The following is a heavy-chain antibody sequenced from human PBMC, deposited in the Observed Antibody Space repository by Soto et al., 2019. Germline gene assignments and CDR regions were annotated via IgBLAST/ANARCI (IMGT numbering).Heavy chain of an antibody. Sequence: QLQLQESGPGLVKPSETLSLTCTVSGGSISSSSYYWGWIRQPPGKGLEWIGSIYYSGSTYYNPSLKSRVTISVDTSKNQFSLKLSSVTAADTAVYYCARHPTYYYDRSGPTRVDYWGQGTLVTVSS. J-gene: IGHJ4*02. CDR2: IYYSGST. D-gene: IGHD3-22*01. CDR1: GGSISSSSYY. CDR3: ARHPTYYYDRSGPTRVDY. V-gene: IGHV4-39*01.